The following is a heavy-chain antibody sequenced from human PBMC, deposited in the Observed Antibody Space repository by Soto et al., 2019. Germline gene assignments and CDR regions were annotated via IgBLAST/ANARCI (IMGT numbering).Heavy chain of an antibody. CDR3: ARGGWKLFDY. D-gene: IGHD6-19*01. J-gene: IGHJ4*02. CDR1: GGXISSYY. V-gene: IGHV4-59*01. CDR2: TYYSGST. Sequence: SETLSLTCTVSGGXISSYYWSWIRQPPGKGLEWIGYTYYSGSTNYNPSLKSRVTISVDTSKNQLSLKLSSVTAADTAVYYCARGGWKLFDYWGQGTLVTVSS.